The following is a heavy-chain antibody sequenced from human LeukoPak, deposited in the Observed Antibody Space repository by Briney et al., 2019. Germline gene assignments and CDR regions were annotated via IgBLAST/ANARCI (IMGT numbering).Heavy chain of an antibody. V-gene: IGHV3-30*02. CDR3: AKVAAAAGSAEGNWFDP. CDR1: GITFSSYG. Sequence: TGGSLRLSCVASGITFSSYGMHWVRQAPGKGLEWVAFIRYDGSHKYYADSVKGRFTISRDNSKNTLYLQMNSLRAEDTAVYYCAKVAAAAGSAEGNWFDPSGQGTLVTVSS. CDR2: IRYDGSHK. D-gene: IGHD6-13*01. J-gene: IGHJ5*02.